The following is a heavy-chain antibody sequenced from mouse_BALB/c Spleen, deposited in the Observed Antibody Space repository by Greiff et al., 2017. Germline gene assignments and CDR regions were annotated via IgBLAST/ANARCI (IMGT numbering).Heavy chain of an antibody. CDR3: AHYDYDGYYAMDY. J-gene: IGHJ4*01. CDR2: IDPENGNT. Sequence: VQLKQSGAELVRPGALVKLSCKASGFNIKDYYMHWVKQRPEQGLEWIGWIDPENGNTIYDPKFQGKASITADTSSNTAYLQLSSLTSEDTAVYYCAHYDYDGYYAMDYWGQGTSVTVSS. V-gene: IGHV14-1*02. CDR1: GFNIKDYY. D-gene: IGHD2-4*01.